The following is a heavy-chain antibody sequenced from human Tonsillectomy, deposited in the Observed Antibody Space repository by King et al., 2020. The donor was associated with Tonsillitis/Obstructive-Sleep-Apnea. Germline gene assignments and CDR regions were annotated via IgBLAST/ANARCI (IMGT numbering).Heavy chain of an antibody. J-gene: IGHJ5*02. D-gene: IGHD1-26*01. V-gene: IGHV4-39*01. CDR2: IYYSGRA. CDR1: GGSISSSSYY. CDR3: ARRTGGTGNWFDP. Sequence: QLQLQESGPGLVKSSETLSLTCTVSGGSISSSSYYWDWIRQPPGKGLEWIGSIYYSGRAYYNPSLKSRVTIFVATSKSQFSLMLSSVTAADTAVYYCARRTGGTGNWFDPWGQGTLVTVSS.